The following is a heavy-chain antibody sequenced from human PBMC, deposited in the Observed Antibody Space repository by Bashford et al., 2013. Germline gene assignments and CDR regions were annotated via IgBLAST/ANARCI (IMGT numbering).Heavy chain of an antibody. V-gene: IGHV3-33*01. J-gene: IGHJ4*02. CDR3: ASCREGYNYLFYYFDY. D-gene: IGHD5-24*01. CDR2: IWYDGSNK. Sequence: VRQAPGKGLEWVAVIWYDGSNKYYADSVKGRFTISRDNSKNTLYLQMNSLRAEDTAVYYCASCREGYNYLFYYFDYVGPGNPGHRLL.